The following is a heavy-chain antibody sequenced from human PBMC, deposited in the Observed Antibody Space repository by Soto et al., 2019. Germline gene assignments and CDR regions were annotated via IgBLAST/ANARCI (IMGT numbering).Heavy chain of an antibody. CDR3: ARSPAAGTIYYYYYGMDV. CDR1: GFTFSSYA. V-gene: IGHV1-69*06. CDR2: IIPIFGTA. D-gene: IGHD6-13*01. Sequence: VQLLESGGGLVQPGGSLRLSCAASGFTFSSYAISWVRQAPGQGLEWMGGIIPIFGTANYAQKFQGRVTITADKSTSTAYMELSSLRSEDTAVYYCARSPAAGTIYYYYYGMDVWGQGTTVTVSS. J-gene: IGHJ6*02.